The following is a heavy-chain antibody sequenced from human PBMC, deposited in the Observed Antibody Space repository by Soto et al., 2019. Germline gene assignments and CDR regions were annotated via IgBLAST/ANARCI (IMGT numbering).Heavy chain of an antibody. CDR3: ARRGAVAPFWFDP. J-gene: IGHJ5*02. CDR1: GYSFTSYL. V-gene: IGHV5-51*01. D-gene: IGHD6-19*01. Sequence: PGESMKICSKGSGYSFTSYLIVLVRQMPGKGLEWMGIIYPGDSDTRYSPSFQGQVTISADKSISTAYLQWSSLKASDTAMYYCARRGAVAPFWFDPWGQGTLVTVSS. CDR2: IYPGDSDT.